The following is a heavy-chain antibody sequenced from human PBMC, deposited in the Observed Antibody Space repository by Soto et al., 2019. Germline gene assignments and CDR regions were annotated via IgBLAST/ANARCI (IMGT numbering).Heavy chain of an antibody. J-gene: IGHJ6*02. CDR1: GLTFSSYG. CDR2: IWYDGSNK. CDR3: ARADSSSWYVGNYYYYGMDV. Sequence: GGSLRLSCAASGLTFSSYGMHCVRQAPGKGLAWVAVIWYDGSNKYYADSVRGRFTISRDNSKNTLYLQMNSLRAEDTAVYYCARADSSSWYVGNYYYYGMDVWGQGSTVTVSS. V-gene: IGHV3-33*01. D-gene: IGHD6-13*01.